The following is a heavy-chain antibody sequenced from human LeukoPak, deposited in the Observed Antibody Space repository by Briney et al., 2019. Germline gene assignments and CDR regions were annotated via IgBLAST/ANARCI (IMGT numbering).Heavy chain of an antibody. CDR2: IIPIFGTA. J-gene: IGHJ4*02. CDR1: GGTFSSYA. CDR3: AREEYYDSSGYYDY. D-gene: IGHD3-22*01. Sequence: ASVKVSCKASGGTFSSYAISWVRQAPGQGLEWMGGIIPIFGTANYAQKFQGRVTITADESTSTAYMELSSLRSEDTAVYYCAREEYYDSSGYYDYWGQGTLVTVSS. V-gene: IGHV1-69*13.